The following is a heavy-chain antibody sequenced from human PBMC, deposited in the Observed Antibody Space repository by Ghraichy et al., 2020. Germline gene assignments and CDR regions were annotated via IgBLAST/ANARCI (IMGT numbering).Heavy chain of an antibody. CDR1: GFTFSDYY. V-gene: IGHV3-11*01. Sequence: GGSLRLSCAASGFTFSDYYMSWIRQAPGKGLEWVSYISSSGSTIYYADSVKGRFTISRDNAKNSLYLQMNSLRAEDTAVYYCARDPLYNWKNGAFDYWGQGTLVTVSS. CDR3: ARDPLYNWKNGAFDY. J-gene: IGHJ4*02. CDR2: ISSSGSTI. D-gene: IGHD1/OR15-1a*01.